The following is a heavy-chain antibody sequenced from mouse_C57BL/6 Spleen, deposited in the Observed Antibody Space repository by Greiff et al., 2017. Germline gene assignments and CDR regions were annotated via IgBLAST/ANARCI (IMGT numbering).Heavy chain of an antibody. CDR3: ARGLRDYFDY. CDR1: GYTFTSYW. CDR2: IYPSDSET. V-gene: IGHV1-61*01. D-gene: IGHD1-1*01. Sequence: QVQLQQSGAELVRPGSSVKLSCKASGYTFTSYWMDWVKQRPGQGLEWIGNIYPSDSETHYNQKFKDKATLTVDKSSSTAYLQLSSLTSEDSAVYYCARGLRDYFDYWGQGTTRTVSS. J-gene: IGHJ2*01.